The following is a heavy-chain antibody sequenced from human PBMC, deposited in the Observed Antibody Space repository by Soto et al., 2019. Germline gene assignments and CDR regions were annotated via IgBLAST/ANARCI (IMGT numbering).Heavy chain of an antibody. Sequence: GGSLRLSCAASGFTFSSYWMSWVRQAPGKGLEWVANIKQDGSEKYYVDSVKGRFTISRDNAKNSLYLQMNSLRAEDTAVYYCARFSHRGLGYYYGMDVWGQGTTVTVSS. J-gene: IGHJ6*02. CDR3: ARFSHRGLGYYYGMDV. D-gene: IGHD5-12*01. CDR2: IKQDGSEK. V-gene: IGHV3-7*03. CDR1: GFTFSSYW.